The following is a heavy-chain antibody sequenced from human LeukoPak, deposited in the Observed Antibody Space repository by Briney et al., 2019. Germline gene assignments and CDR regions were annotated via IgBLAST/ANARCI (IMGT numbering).Heavy chain of an antibody. V-gene: IGHV3-64D*06. CDR2: ITSTGGNT. CDR1: GFTFSSYT. Sequence: PGGSLRLSCSASGFTFSSYTVHWVRQAPGKGLEFVSAITSTGGNTYYADSVTGRFTFSRDNSKNTLYLQMSSLRAEDTAVYYCVIVRGYFDSSGTDYWGQGTLVTVSS. J-gene: IGHJ4*02. D-gene: IGHD3-9*01. CDR3: VIVRGYFDSSGTDY.